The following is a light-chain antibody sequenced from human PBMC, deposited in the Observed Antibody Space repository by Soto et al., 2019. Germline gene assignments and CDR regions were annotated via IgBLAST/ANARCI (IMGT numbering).Light chain of an antibody. CDR3: QQRDSCPLT. J-gene: IGKJ4*01. CDR2: AAS. Sequence: QFPASLSLSKGDRVTISCRAGQGVSNCVAWYQQKPGKAPKLLIYAASSWHSGVPSRFSGSGSGTDFTLTISSLQPEDFAIYYCQQRDSCPLTFGGGTKVDIK. CDR1: QGVSNC. V-gene: IGKV1-12*01.